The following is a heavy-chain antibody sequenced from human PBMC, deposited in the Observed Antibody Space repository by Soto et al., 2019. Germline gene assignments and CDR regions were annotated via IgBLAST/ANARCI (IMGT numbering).Heavy chain of an antibody. CDR2: ISVGAGST. CDR1: GFTFSSYA. D-gene: IGHD2-8*02. Sequence: LRLSCLASGFTFSSYAMSWVRQAPGRGLEWVSGISVGAGSTYYADSVKGRFTISRDNSKNTLYMQMNSLRAEDTAVYYCAKYTRYCRGGACYTPNDAFDIWGQGTMVTVSS. J-gene: IGHJ3*02. V-gene: IGHV3-23*01. CDR3: AKYTRYCRGGACYTPNDAFDI.